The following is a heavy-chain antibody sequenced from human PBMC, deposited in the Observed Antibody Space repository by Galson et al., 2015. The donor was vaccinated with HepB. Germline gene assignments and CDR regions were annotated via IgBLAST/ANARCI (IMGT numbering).Heavy chain of an antibody. D-gene: IGHD7-27*01. Sequence: SLRLSCAASGLAFNDAWMTWVRQAPGKGLEWVGRIKSKTAGGTTDYAAPVKGRFTISRDDSENTLYLQMNSLKTEDTAVYYCAPWTNWGQLDHWGQGTLVTVSS. V-gene: IGHV3-15*01. CDR3: APWTNWGQLDH. CDR2: IKSKTAGGTT. J-gene: IGHJ4*02. CDR1: GLAFNDAW.